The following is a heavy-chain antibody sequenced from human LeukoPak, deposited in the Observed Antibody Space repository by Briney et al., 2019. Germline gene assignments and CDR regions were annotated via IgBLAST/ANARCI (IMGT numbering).Heavy chain of an antibody. D-gene: IGHD3-3*01. Sequence: GGSLRLSCAASGFTVSSNYMSWVRQAPGKGLEWVSVIYSGGSTYYADSVKGRFTISRDNSKNTLYLQMNSLRAEDTAVYYRARVYDFWSRKYYLDYWGQGTLVTVSS. CDR2: IYSGGST. CDR1: GFTVSSNY. V-gene: IGHV3-53*01. CDR3: ARVYDFWSRKYYLDY. J-gene: IGHJ4*02.